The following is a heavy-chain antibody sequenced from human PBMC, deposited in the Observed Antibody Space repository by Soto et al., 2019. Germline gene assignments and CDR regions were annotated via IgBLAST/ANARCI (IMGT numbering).Heavy chain of an antibody. D-gene: IGHD6-19*01. CDR1: GFTFSNYS. V-gene: IGHV3-21*01. Sequence: EVQLVESVGGLVKPGGSPRLSCAASGFTFSNYSMTWVRQAPGKGLEWVSAISSESTKISYADSVKGRFTISRDNAHSSVFLLMRSLRAEDTAVYYCAKVWDQWLLEIDYWGQGSLVTVAS. CDR3: AKVWDQWLLEIDY. CDR2: ISSESTKI. J-gene: IGHJ4*02.